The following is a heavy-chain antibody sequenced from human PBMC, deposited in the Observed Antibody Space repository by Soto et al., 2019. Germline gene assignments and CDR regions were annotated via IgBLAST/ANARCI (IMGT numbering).Heavy chain of an antibody. Sequence: TLSLTCAVSGGSISSGGYSWSWIRQPPGKGLEWIGYIYHSGSTYYNPSLKSRVTISVDRSKNQSSLKLSSVTAADTAVYYCASSSAVGSVYYYGMDVWGQGTTVTVSS. V-gene: IGHV4-30-2*01. D-gene: IGHD3-10*01. CDR2: IYHSGST. J-gene: IGHJ6*02. CDR1: GGSISSGGYS. CDR3: ASSSAVGSVYYYGMDV.